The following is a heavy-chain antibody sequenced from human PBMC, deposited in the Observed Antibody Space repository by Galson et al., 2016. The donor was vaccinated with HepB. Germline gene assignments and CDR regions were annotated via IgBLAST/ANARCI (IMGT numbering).Heavy chain of an antibody. CDR2: ISITVSST. D-gene: IGHD6-13*01. Sequence: LRLSCAASGFTFSSYAMSWVRQAPGKGLEWVSAISITVSSTYYADSVKGRLTISRDNFKNTLYLQMNTLRSEDTAIYYCAKRIGAGGQFDYWGQGTLVTVSS. J-gene: IGHJ4*02. V-gene: IGHV3-23*01. CDR1: GFTFSSYA. CDR3: AKRIGAGGQFDY.